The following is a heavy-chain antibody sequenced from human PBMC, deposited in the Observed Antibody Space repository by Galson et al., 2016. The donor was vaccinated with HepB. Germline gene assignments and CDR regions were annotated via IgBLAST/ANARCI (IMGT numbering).Heavy chain of an antibody. CDR2: IYYIGST. CDR1: GGSISSYY. Sequence: ETLSLTCTVSGGSISSYYWSWIRQPPGKGLEWIGFIYYIGSTNYNSTLKSRVTISVDTSKNQFSLELTSVTAADTAVYYCGRGASYLDFWGQGELVTVSS. J-gene: IGHJ4*02. V-gene: IGHV4-59*01. CDR3: GRGASYLDF.